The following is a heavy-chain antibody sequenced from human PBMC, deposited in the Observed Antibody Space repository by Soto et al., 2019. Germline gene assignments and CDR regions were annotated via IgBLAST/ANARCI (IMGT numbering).Heavy chain of an antibody. CDR2: ISGSGGST. CDR3: AKLAGVLLRFLEWPNQGYYFDY. D-gene: IGHD3-3*01. V-gene: IGHV3-23*01. CDR1: GFTFSSYA. Sequence: GGSLRLSCAASGFTFSSYAMSWVRQAPGKGLEWVSAISGSGGSTYYADSVKGRFTISRDNSKNTLYLQMNSLRAEDTAVYYCAKLAGVLLRFLEWPNQGYYFDYWGQGTLVTVSS. J-gene: IGHJ4*02.